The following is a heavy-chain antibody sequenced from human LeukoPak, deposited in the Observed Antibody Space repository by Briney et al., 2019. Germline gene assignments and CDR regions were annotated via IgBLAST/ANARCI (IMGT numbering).Heavy chain of an antibody. J-gene: IGHJ3*02. CDR1: GGSISSYY. Sequence: SETLSLTCTVSGGSISSYYWSWIRQPPGKGLEWIGYIYYSGSTNYNPSLKSRVTISVDTSKNQFSLKLSSVTAADTAVYYCARSSMVRGVSHNAFDIWGQGTMVTVSS. D-gene: IGHD3-10*01. CDR3: ARSSMVRGVSHNAFDI. CDR2: IYYSGST. V-gene: IGHV4-59*12.